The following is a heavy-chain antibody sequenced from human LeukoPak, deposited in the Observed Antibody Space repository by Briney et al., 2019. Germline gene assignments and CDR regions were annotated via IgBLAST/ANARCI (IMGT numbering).Heavy chain of an antibody. V-gene: IGHV3-30*18. CDR1: GFTFSSYG. Sequence: PGGSLRLSCAASGFTFSSYGMHWVRQAPGKGLEWVAVESYDGSKKDFVDSVKGRFTISRDRSKNTLYLQMNSLRAEDTAVYYCAKDGGDTHAFDIWGQGTMVTVSS. D-gene: IGHD2-21*01. CDR3: AKDGGDTHAFDI. J-gene: IGHJ3*02. CDR2: ESYDGSKK.